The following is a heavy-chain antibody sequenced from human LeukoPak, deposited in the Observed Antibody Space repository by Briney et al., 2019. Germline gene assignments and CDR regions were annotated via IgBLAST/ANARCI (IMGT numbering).Heavy chain of an antibody. D-gene: IGHD1-14*01. CDR1: GSTFNNYN. Sequence: AGGSLRLSCAASGSTFNNYNMNWVRQAPGKGLECVSSTTSDGDYIYFADSMKGRFTISRDDAKTSLYLQMNSLRAEDTAVYYCAREAGGSRRDAFDIWGQGTMVTVSS. V-gene: IGHV3-21*06. J-gene: IGHJ3*02. CDR3: AREAGGSRRDAFDI. CDR2: TTSDGDYI.